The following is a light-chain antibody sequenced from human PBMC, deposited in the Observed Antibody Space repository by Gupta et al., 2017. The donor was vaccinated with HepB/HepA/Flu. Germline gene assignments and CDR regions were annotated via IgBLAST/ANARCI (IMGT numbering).Light chain of an antibody. CDR1: QSVRSN. J-gene: IGKJ1*01. V-gene: IGKV3-15*01. Sequence: EIVMTQSPVTLSVSPGERATLSCRASQSVRSNLAWYQQKPGQTPRLLIYGASTRATGIPARFSGSGSGTEFTLTISSLQSEDFAVDYCQQYNSWPRAFGQGTKVEIK. CDR2: GAS. CDR3: QQYNSWPRA.